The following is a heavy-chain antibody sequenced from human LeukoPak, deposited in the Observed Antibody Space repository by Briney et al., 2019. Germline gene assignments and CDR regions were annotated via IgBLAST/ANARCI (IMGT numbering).Heavy chain of an antibody. CDR3: ARATVATPSEFDY. Sequence: SETLSLTCTVSGDSISSSYWSWIRQHPGKGLEWIGYISYSGNTYFNPSLKSRVSISADTPKNQFSLKLSSTTAADTAVYYCARATVATPSEFDYWGQGTLVTVSS. CDR1: GDSISSSY. J-gene: IGHJ4*02. CDR2: ISYSGNT. V-gene: IGHV4-31*03. D-gene: IGHD4-17*01.